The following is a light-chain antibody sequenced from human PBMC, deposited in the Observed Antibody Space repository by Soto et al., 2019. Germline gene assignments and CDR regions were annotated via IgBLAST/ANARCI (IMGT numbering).Light chain of an antibody. CDR2: DTS. CDR1: QSVSGRY. Sequence: EIVLTQSPGTLSLSPGERATLSCRASQSVSGRYLAWYQQKPGQAPRLLIYDTSTRATGIPARFSGSGSGTDFTLTISWLEAEDFAVYYCQQYSGSPRTFGQGTKVE. J-gene: IGKJ1*01. V-gene: IGKV3-20*01. CDR3: QQYSGSPRT.